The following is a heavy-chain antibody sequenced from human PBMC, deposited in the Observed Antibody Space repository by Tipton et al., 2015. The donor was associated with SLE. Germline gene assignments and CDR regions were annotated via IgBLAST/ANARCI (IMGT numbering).Heavy chain of an antibody. CDR3: TRGGRGDGANPFDP. J-gene: IGHJ5*02. V-gene: IGHV4-59*12. CDR2: IYYSGST. D-gene: IGHD4/OR15-4a*01. CDR1: GGPISTYY. Sequence: GLVKPSETLSLTCTVSGGPISTYYWGWIRQPPGKGLELIGYIYYSGSTNYNPSLKSRVTISADTSKNQFSLKLTSVTVADTAVYYCTRGGRGDGANPFDPWGQGTLVTVSS.